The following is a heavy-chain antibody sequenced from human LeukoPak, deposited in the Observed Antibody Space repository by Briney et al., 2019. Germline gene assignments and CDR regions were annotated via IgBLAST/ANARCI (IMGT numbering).Heavy chain of an antibody. V-gene: IGHV1-69*04. Sequence: ASVKVSCKASGGTFSSYAISWVRQAPGQGLEWMGRIIPILGIANYAQKFQGRVTITADKSTSTAYMELSSLRSEDTAVYYCARDHSIAAAGTLGYWGQGTLVTVSS. D-gene: IGHD6-13*01. CDR3: ARDHSIAAAGTLGY. CDR2: IIPILGIA. J-gene: IGHJ4*02. CDR1: GGTFSSYA.